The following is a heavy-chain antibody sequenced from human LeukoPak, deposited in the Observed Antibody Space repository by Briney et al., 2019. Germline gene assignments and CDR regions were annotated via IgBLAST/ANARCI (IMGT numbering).Heavy chain of an antibody. V-gene: IGHV3-21*06. CDR2: IDSSGGYM. CDR3: LRGDRRDY. CDR1: GFTFNNDW. J-gene: IGHJ4*02. Sequence: GGSLRLSCVASGFTFNNDWMSWVRQAPGKGLEWVSSIDSSGGYMFYADSVKGRFIISRDNAKDSLYLQMNSLRVEDTAVYYCLRGDRRDYWGQGTLVTVSS.